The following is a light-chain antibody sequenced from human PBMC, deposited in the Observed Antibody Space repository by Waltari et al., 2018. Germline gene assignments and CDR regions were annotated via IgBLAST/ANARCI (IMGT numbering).Light chain of an antibody. Sequence: EIVLTQSPGTLSLSPGERATLSCRASESVGRSLAWYQQRPGQAPRLLIYGASNRAPGIPDCVSGSGSGTEFSLTISRLEPEDFAVYYCQHYVRLPATFGQGTKVEIK. CDR2: GAS. J-gene: IGKJ1*01. CDR3: QHYVRLPAT. CDR1: ESVGRS. V-gene: IGKV3-20*01.